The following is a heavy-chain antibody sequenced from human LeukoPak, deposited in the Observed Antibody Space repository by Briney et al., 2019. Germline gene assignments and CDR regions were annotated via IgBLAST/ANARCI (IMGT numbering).Heavy chain of an antibody. J-gene: IGHJ4*02. D-gene: IGHD5-12*01. V-gene: IGHV3-7*01. Sequence: GGSLTLSCATSGFTFSSYWMNWVRQTPGKGLEWVANIKQDGSEKYYVDSVKGRFTISRDNAKNSLYLQMNSLRADDTAVYYCARGGGYAWDYWGQGTLVTVSS. CDR1: GFTFSSYW. CDR3: ARGGGYAWDY. CDR2: IKQDGSEK.